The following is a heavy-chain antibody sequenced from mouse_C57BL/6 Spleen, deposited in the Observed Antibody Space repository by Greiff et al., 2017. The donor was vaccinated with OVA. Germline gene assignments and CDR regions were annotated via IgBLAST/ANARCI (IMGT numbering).Heavy chain of an antibody. CDR1: GYAFSSSW. CDR2: IYPGDGDT. J-gene: IGHJ1*03. Sequence: VQLVESGPELVKPGASVKISCKASGYAFSSSWMNWVKQRPGKGLAWIGRIYPGDGDTNYNGKFKGKATLTADKSSSTAYMQLSSLTSEDSAVYFCARRPYYYGSSPYWYFDVWGTGTTVTVSS. V-gene: IGHV1-82*01. CDR3: ARRPYYYGSSPYWYFDV. D-gene: IGHD1-1*01.